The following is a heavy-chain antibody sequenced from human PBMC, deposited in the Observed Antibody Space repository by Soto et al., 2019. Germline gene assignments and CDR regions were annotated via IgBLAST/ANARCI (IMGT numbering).Heavy chain of an antibody. CDR2: ISGSGGST. Sequence: GVLRLSCASSGFTFSSYAMSWVLQAPVKGLEWVSAISGSGGSTYYADSVKGRFTISRDNSKNTLYLQMNSLRAEDTAVYYCAKVGPYYYDSSGYYYLDYWGQGTLVTVSS. V-gene: IGHV3-23*01. CDR3: AKVGPYYYDSSGYYYLDY. CDR1: GFTFSSYA. J-gene: IGHJ4*02. D-gene: IGHD3-22*01.